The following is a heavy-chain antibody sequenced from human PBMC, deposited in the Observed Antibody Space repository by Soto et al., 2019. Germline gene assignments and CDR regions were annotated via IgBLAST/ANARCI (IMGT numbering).Heavy chain of an antibody. V-gene: IGHV4-30-2*01. J-gene: IGHJ4*02. Sequence: SETLSLTCAVSGGSISSGGYSWSWIRQPPGKGLEWIGYIYHSGSTYYNPSLKSRVTISVDGSKNQFSLKLSSVTAADTAVYYCARGIPTYYYDSSGYYESYYFDYWGQGTLVTVSS. CDR3: ARGIPTYYYDSSGYYESYYFDY. D-gene: IGHD3-22*01. CDR2: IYHSGST. CDR1: GGSISSGGYS.